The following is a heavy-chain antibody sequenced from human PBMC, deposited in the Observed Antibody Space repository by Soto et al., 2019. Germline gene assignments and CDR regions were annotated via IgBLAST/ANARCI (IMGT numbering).Heavy chain of an antibody. J-gene: IGHJ6*02. CDR1: GFTFSSYW. Sequence: GGSLRLSCTASGFTFSSYWMNWVRQAPGKGLEWVAAISGGGGTTYYGDSVEGRFTMSRDNSKNTLYLQMNSLRADDTAVYYCARGPRAPPPHDYGMDVWGQGTTVTVSS. CDR2: ISGGGGTT. CDR3: ARGPRAPPPHDYGMDV. V-gene: IGHV3-23*01.